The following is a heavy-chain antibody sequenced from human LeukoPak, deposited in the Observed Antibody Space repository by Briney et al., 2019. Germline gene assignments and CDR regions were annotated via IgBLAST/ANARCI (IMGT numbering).Heavy chain of an antibody. CDR2: INHSGST. CDR1: GGSFSGYY. V-gene: IGHV4-34*01. Sequence: SETLSLTCAVYGGSFSGYYWSWIRQPPGKGLEWIGEINHSGSTNYNPSLKSRVTISVDTSKNQFSLKLSSVTAADTAVYYCARGREYNWNSKDYYYYVDVWGKGTTVTVSS. D-gene: IGHD1-7*01. J-gene: IGHJ6*03. CDR3: ARGREYNWNSKDYYYYVDV.